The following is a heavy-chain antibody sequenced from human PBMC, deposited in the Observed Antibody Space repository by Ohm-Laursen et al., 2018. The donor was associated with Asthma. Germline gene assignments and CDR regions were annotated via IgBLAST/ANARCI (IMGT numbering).Heavy chain of an antibody. CDR1: GFTFSSYG. J-gene: IGHJ4*02. D-gene: IGHD6-19*01. CDR3: AKSVRSSGWYYFDY. CDR2: ISSDGSNQ. Sequence: RSLRLSCTASGFTFSSYGMHWVRQAPGKGLEWVAVISSDGSNQYYGDSVKGRFTISRDNSKKMVYLQMNSLRAEDTAVYHCAKSVRSSGWYYFDYWGQGTLVTVSS. V-gene: IGHV3-30*18.